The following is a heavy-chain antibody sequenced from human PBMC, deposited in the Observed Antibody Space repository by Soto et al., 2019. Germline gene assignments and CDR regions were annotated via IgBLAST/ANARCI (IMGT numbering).Heavy chain of an antibody. Sequence: SVTLPLPCTLSGGSISSGSYFWSWIRQHPGKGLEWIGYIQSSGNTYYNPSLKSRVAISVYTSKTQFSLSLRSVIAADPAVFYCARGVSKMGPAYNQRPPCYFDYWGQGTLVTVSS. CDR2: IQSSGNT. CDR1: GGSISSGSYF. V-gene: IGHV4-31*03. CDR3: ARGVSKMGPAYNQRPPCYFDY. D-gene: IGHD1-1*01. J-gene: IGHJ4*02.